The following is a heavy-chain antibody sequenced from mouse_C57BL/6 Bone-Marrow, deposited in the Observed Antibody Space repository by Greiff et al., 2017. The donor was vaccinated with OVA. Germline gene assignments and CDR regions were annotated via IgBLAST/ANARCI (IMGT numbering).Heavy chain of an antibody. V-gene: IGHV1-74*01. CDR2: LHPSDSDT. D-gene: IGHD3-1*01. Sequence: VKLQQPGAELVKPGASVKVSCKASGYTFTSYWMHWVKQRPGQGLEWIGRLHPSDSDTNYNQKFKGKATLTVDKSSSTAYMQLTSLTSEDSAVEYCALSSSFAYWGQGTLVTVSA. CDR3: ALSSSFAY. J-gene: IGHJ3*01. CDR1: GYTFTSYW.